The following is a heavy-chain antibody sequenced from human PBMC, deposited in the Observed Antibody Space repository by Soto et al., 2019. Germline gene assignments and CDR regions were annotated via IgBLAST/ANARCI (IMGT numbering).Heavy chain of an antibody. CDR1: GGTFSSYA. V-gene: IGHV1-69*12. D-gene: IGHD1-26*01. Sequence: QVQLVQSGAEVKKPGSSVKVSCKASGGTFSSYAISWVRQAPGQGLEWMGGIIPIFGTANYAQKFQGRVTITADESTSTAYMELSSLRSEDTAVYYCARAMGSGSYLGHDAFDIWGQGTMFTVSS. CDR2: IIPIFGTA. CDR3: ARAMGSGSYLGHDAFDI. J-gene: IGHJ3*02.